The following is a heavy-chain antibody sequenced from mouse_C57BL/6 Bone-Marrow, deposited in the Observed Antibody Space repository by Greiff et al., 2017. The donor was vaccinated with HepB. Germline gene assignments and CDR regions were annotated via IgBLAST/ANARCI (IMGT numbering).Heavy chain of an antibody. J-gene: IGHJ1*03. D-gene: IGHD1-1*01. CDR2: IYPRDGSS. Sequence: VKLQESDAELVKPGASVKISCKVSGYTFTDHTIHWMKQRPEQGVEWIGYIYPRDGSSRYNEKFKGKATLTEDKSSSTAYMQLNSLTSEDSAVFFCARRTTVGYFDVWGTGTTVTVSS. CDR1: GYTFTDHT. CDR3: ARRTTVGYFDV. V-gene: IGHV1-78*01.